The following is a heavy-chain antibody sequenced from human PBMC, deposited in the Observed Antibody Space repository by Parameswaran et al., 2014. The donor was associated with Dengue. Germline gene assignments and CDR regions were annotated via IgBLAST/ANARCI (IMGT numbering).Heavy chain of an antibody. V-gene: IGHV3-23*01. J-gene: IGHJ3*02. CDR2: ISGSGGST. CDR3: ARDPDILTGGGAFDI. D-gene: IGHD3-9*01. Sequence: VRQMPGKGLEWVSAISGSGGSTYYADSVKGRFTISRDNSKNTLYLQMNSLRAEDTAVYYCARDPDILTGGGAFDIWGQGTMVTVSS.